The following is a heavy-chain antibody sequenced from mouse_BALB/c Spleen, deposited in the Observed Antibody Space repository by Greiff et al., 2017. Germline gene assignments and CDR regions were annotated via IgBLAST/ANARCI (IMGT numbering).Heavy chain of an antibody. V-gene: IGHV5-12-2*01. CDR3: ARLTGTYYYAMDY. D-gene: IGHD4-1*01. CDR1: GFTFSSYT. CDR2: ISNGGGST. Sequence: EVKLVESGGGLVQPGGSLKLSCAASGFTFSSYTMSWVRQTPEKRLEWVAYISNGGGSTYYPDTVKGRFTISRDNAKNTLYLQMSSLKSEDTAMYYCARLTGTYYYAMDYWGQGTSVTVSS. J-gene: IGHJ4*01.